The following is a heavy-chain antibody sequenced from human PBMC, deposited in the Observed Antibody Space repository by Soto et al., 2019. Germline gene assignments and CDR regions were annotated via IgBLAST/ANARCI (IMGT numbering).Heavy chain of an antibody. V-gene: IGHV3-15*01. CDR2: IKSKTDGGTT. CDR3: ATGRDGYKLGY. Sequence: GGSLRLSCAASGFTFSNAWMSWVRQAPGKGLEWVGRIKSKTDGGTTDYAAPVKGRFTISRDDSKNTLYLQMNSLKTEDTAVYYCATGRDGYKLGYWGQGTLVTVSS. D-gene: IGHD5-12*01. J-gene: IGHJ4*02. CDR1: GFTFSNAW.